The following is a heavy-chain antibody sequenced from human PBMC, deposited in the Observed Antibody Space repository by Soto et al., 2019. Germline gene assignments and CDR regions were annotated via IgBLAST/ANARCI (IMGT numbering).Heavy chain of an antibody. CDR1: GYTFTSDL. Sequence: GASVKVSCKASGYTFTSDLMHWVRQAPGQGLEWIGIIKPTDGWTSYAQKFQGRVTMTRDTSTSTVYMELGGLRFEDTARYYCARARYYAMDVWGQGTTVTVSS. V-gene: IGHV1-46*01. CDR3: ARARYYAMDV. CDR2: IKPTDGWT. J-gene: IGHJ6*02.